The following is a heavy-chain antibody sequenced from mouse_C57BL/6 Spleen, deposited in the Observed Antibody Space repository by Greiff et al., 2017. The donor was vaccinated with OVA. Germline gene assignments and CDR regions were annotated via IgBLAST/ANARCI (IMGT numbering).Heavy chain of an antibody. CDR2: IDPSDSDT. CDR3: ARSELPNYCDD. CDR1: GYTFTSYW. J-gene: IGHJ2*01. Sequence: QVQLQQPGAELVRPGSSVTLSCKASGYTFTSYWMHWVKQRPIQGLEWIGHIDPSDSDTHYHQTFKDKATLTVDKSSSTAYLQLSSLTSEDSAVYDGARSELPNYCDDGGKGTTLTVAS. V-gene: IGHV1-52*01.